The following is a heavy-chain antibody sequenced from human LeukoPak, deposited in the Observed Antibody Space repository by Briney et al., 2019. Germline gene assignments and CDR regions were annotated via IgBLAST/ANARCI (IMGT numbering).Heavy chain of an antibody. J-gene: IGHJ5*02. Sequence: GASVKVSCKASGYTFTSYDINWVRQATGQGLEWMGWMNPNSGNTGYAQKFQGRVTMTRNTSISTAYMELSSLRSEDTAVYYCARDTNGWNWFDPWGQETLVTVSS. V-gene: IGHV1-8*01. CDR3: ARDTNGWNWFDP. CDR2: MNPNSGNT. D-gene: IGHD2-8*01. CDR1: GYTFTSYD.